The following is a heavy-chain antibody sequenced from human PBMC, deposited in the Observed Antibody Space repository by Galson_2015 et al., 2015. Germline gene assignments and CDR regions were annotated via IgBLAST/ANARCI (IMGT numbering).Heavy chain of an antibody. Sequence: QSGAEVKKPGESLKISCKGSGYSFTSYWIGWVRQMPGKGLEWMGIIYPGDSDTRYSPSFQGQVTISADKSISTAYLQWSSLKASDTAMYYCARLITYSSGWYVVADWYFDLWGRGTLVTVSS. D-gene: IGHD6-19*01. CDR3: ARLITYSSGWYVVADWYFDL. CDR1: GYSFTSYW. CDR2: IYPGDSDT. V-gene: IGHV5-51*03. J-gene: IGHJ2*01.